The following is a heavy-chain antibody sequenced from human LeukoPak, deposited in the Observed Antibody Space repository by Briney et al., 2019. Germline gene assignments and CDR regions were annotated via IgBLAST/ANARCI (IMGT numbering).Heavy chain of an antibody. CDR2: ISGSGGST. CDR3: AKKDWDYGDQELYFDY. V-gene: IGHV3-23*01. CDR1: GFTFSSYA. Sequence: GGSLRLSCAASGFTFSSYAMSWVRQAPGKGLEWVSAISGSGGSTYYADSVKGRFTISRDNSKYTLYLQMNSLRAEDTAVYYCAKKDWDYGDQELYFDYWGQGTLVTVSS. D-gene: IGHD4-17*01. J-gene: IGHJ4*02.